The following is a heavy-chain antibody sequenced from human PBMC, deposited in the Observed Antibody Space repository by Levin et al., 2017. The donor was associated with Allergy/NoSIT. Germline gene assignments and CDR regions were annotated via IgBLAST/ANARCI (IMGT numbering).Heavy chain of an antibody. CDR3: ARYYSDTSGYLSDY. J-gene: IGHJ4*02. D-gene: IGHD3-22*01. Sequence: LSLTCAASGFAFSNYAMSWVRQAPGKGLEWVSAISTSGGTTEYADSVKGRFTISRDNSKNTLFLQMNSLSAEDTAVYYCARYYSDTSGYLSDYWGQGTLVTVSS. CDR1: GFAFSNYA. V-gene: IGHV3-23*01. CDR2: ISTSGGTT.